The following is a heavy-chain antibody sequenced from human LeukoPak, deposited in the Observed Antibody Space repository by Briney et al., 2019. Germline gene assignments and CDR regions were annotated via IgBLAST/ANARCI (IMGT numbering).Heavy chain of an antibody. CDR3: ARSRQASGLFNS. D-gene: IGHD3-10*01. CDR2: IYDRGPA. J-gene: IGHJ5*01. Sequence: SETLSLTCTASGYAITSGGFSWNWIRQPPGKGLEWIGCIYDRGPAYYNPSLKSRFTISVDGPKNQFFLNVTSLTAADTAVYYCARSRQASGLFNSWGQGTLVVVSS. CDR1: GYAITSGGFS. V-gene: IGHV4-30-2*01.